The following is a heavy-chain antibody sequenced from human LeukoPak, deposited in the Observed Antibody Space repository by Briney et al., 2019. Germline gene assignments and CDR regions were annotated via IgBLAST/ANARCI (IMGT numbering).Heavy chain of an antibody. CDR2: INPDGNKK. CDR1: GLTFSSSW. J-gene: IGHJ4*02. V-gene: IGHV3-7*01. Sequence: HSRGSLRLSCAVSGLTFSSSWMDWVRQAPGKGLEWVASINPDGNKKYSADSVKGRFTISRDNAENSLYLQMNSLRVEDTAFYYCARDLAYSRLDYWGQGMLVTVSS. CDR3: ARDLAYSRLDY. D-gene: IGHD5-18*01.